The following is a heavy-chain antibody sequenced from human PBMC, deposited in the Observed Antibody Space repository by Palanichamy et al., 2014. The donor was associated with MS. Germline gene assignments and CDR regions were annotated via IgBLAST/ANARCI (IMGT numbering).Heavy chain of an antibody. V-gene: IGHV1-69*11. Sequence: QVQLVQSGAEVKKPGSSVKVSCKDSGDTFITYAFSWVRQAPGQGLEWMGRISPLLGTTHYAQRFQGRVTITADESSSTVFMDLSGLRSDDTAVYFCARDYNDRSGYFHWGQGTLVTVSS. CDR3: ARDYNDRSGYFH. D-gene: IGHD3-22*01. CDR2: ISPLLGTT. CDR1: GDTFITYA. J-gene: IGHJ4*02.